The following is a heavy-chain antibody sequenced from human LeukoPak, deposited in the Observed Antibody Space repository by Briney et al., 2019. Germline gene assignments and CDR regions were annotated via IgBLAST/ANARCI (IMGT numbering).Heavy chain of an antibody. CDR1: GFTFSSYG. J-gene: IGHJ3*02. D-gene: IGHD5-18*01. Sequence: GGSLRLSCAASGFTFSSYGMHWVRQAPGKGLEWAAVISYDGSNKYYADSVKGRFTISRDNSKNTLYLQMNSLRAEDTAVYYCAKVTQYSPGTFDIWGQGTMVTVSS. CDR2: ISYDGSNK. V-gene: IGHV3-30*18. CDR3: AKVTQYSPGTFDI.